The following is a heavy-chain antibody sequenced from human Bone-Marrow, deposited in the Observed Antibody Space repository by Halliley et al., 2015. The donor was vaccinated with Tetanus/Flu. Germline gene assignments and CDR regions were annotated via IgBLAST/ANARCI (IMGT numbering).Heavy chain of an antibody. D-gene: IGHD2-15*01. J-gene: IGHJ6*02. CDR3: AKSDIVVPMDV. Sequence: SLRLSCAASGFIFTHYWMSWVRQAPGKGLEWVSYISSVGTYIEYASSVKGRFTVSRDNAKNSLYLQMNSLRAEDTAVYFCAKSDIVVPMDVWGQGTTVTVSS. CDR1: GFIFTHYW. V-gene: IGHV3-21*01. CDR2: ISSVGTYI.